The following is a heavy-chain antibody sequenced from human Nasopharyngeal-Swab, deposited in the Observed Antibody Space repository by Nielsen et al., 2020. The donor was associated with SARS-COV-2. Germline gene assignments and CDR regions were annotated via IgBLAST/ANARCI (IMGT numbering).Heavy chain of an antibody. J-gene: IGHJ6*02. CDR3: ARDLSLYSSSPSNGMDV. Sequence: GESLKISCAASGFTISSNYMSWVRQAPGKGLEWVSVIYSSGSTFYADSVEGRFTISRHNSKNTLYLQMNSLRPEDTAIYYCARDLSLYSSSPSNGMDVWGQGTTVTVSS. D-gene: IGHD6-6*01. V-gene: IGHV3-53*04. CDR2: IYSSGST. CDR1: GFTISSNY.